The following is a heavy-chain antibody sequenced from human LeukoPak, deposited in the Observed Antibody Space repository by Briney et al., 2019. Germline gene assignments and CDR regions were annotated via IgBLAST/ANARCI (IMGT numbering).Heavy chain of an antibody. D-gene: IGHD3-16*02. V-gene: IGHV3-30*04. CDR1: GFSFRTYT. Sequence: GGSLRLSCAASGFSFRTYTMHWVRQAPGKGRDWVAVISFDGSNKFYADSVKGRFTISIDNSMNTAYLQINRLRSKDTAVYYCARDKYYDHTWATYRYKDFARWGQGTLVTVSS. J-gene: IGHJ4*02. CDR2: ISFDGSNK. CDR3: ARDKYYDHTWATYRYKDFAR.